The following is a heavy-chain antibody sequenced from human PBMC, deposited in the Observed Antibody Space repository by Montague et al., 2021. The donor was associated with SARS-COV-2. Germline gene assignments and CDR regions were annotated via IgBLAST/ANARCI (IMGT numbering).Heavy chain of an antibody. CDR3: ARDGHRRLSIEGRFDP. CDR1: GFTFRSYA. Sequence: SLRLSCAASGFTFRSYAMHWVRQTPGKGLEWVASISDDGTNKFYVDSVKGRFTISSDNSKNSLYLQMNSLRADDTAVYYCARDGHRRLSIEGRFDPWGQGTLVTVSS. J-gene: IGHJ5*02. D-gene: IGHD6-6*01. CDR2: ISDDGTNK. V-gene: IGHV3-30*04.